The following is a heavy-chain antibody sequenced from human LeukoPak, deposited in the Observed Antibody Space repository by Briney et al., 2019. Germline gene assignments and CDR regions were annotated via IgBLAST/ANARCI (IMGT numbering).Heavy chain of an antibody. CDR3: AREGDRGYCSSTSCPSDWYFDL. CDR1: GFTFSSYW. V-gene: IGHV3-7*01. D-gene: IGHD2-2*03. Sequence: PGGSLRLSCAASGFTFSSYWMSWVRQAPGKGLEWVANIKQDGSEKYYVDSVKGRFTISRDNAKNSLYLQMNSLRAEDTAVYYCAREGDRGYCSSTSCPSDWYFDLWGRGTLVTVSS. J-gene: IGHJ2*01. CDR2: IKQDGSEK.